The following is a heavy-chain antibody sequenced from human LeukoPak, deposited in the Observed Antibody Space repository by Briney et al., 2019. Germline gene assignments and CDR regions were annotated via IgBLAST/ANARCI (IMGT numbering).Heavy chain of an antibody. Sequence: PSETLSLTCAVYGGSFSGYYWSWIRQPPGKGLEWIGEINHSGSTNYNPSLKSRVTISVDTSKNQFSLKLSSVTAADTAVYYCASTQLWSPLFDYWGQGTLVTVSS. CDR1: GGSFSGYY. J-gene: IGHJ4*02. CDR3: ASTQLWSPLFDY. CDR2: INHSGST. V-gene: IGHV4-34*01. D-gene: IGHD5-18*01.